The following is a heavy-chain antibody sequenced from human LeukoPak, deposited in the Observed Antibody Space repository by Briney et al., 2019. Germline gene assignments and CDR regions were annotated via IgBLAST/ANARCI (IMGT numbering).Heavy chain of an antibody. V-gene: IGHV4-39*01. J-gene: IGHJ4*02. CDR3: AKRTLRYFDWLLYPLFDY. D-gene: IGHD3-9*01. CDR1: GGSISSSSYY. Sequence: SETLSLTCTASGGSISSSSYYWGWIRQPPGKGLEWIGSIYYSGSTYYNPSLKSRVTISVDTSKNQFSLKLSSVTAADTAVYYCAKRTLRYFDWLLYPLFDYWGQGTLVTVSS. CDR2: IYYSGST.